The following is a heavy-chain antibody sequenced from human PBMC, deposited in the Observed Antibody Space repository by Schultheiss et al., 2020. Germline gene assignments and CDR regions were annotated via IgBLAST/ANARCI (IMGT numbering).Heavy chain of an antibody. CDR3: ARVLEFGELNGWFDP. J-gene: IGHJ5*02. V-gene: IGHV4-59*12. CDR1: GGSISSYY. Sequence: GSLRLSCTVSGGSISSYYWSWIRQPPGKGLEWIGYIYYSGSTYYNPSLKSRVTISVDTSKNQFSLKLSSVTAADTAVYYCARVLEFGELNGWFDPWGQGTLVTVSS. CDR2: IYYSGST. D-gene: IGHD3-10*01.